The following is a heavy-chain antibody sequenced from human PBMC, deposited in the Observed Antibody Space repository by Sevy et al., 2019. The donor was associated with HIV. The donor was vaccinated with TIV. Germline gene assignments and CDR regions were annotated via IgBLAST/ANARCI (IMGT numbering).Heavy chain of an antibody. D-gene: IGHD3-3*01. CDR1: GFTFSSYA. J-gene: IGHJ6*02. CDR2: ISYDGSNK. CDR3: ARGGSMYDCWRGHFGGYYYCGLDV. Sequence: GGSLRLSCAASGFTFSSYAMHWVRQAPGKGLEWVAVISYDGSNKYYADSVKGRFTISRDNSKNTLYLHMNSLKAEDTVVCYCARGGSMYDCWRGHFGGYYYCGLDVWGQGTTVTVSS. V-gene: IGHV3-30*04.